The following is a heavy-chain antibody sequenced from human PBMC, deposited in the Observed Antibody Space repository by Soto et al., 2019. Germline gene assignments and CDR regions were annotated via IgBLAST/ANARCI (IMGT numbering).Heavy chain of an antibody. Sequence: ASVKVSCKASGYTFTSYDINWVRQATGQGLEWMGWMNPNSGNTGYAQKFQGRVTMTRNTSISTAYMELSSLRSEDTAVYYCARAGYCSGGSCLCGPLGCYYYYYMDVWGKGTTVTVSS. CDR2: MNPNSGNT. J-gene: IGHJ6*03. CDR3: ARAGYCSGGSCLCGPLGCYYYYYMDV. V-gene: IGHV1-8*01. CDR1: GYTFTSYD. D-gene: IGHD2-15*01.